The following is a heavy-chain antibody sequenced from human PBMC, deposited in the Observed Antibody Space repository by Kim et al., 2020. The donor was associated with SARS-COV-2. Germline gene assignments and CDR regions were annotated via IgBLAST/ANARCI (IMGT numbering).Heavy chain of an antibody. CDR1: GFTFDDYA. CDR2: ISWNSGSI. V-gene: IGHV3-9*01. CDR3: AKAPDTAIVTGDYGMDV. D-gene: IGHD5-18*01. J-gene: IGHJ6*02. Sequence: GGSLRLSCAASGFTFDDYAMHWVRQAPGKGLEWVSGISWNSGSIGYADSVKGRFTISRDNAKNSLYLQMNSLRAEDTALYYCAKAPDTAIVTGDYGMDVWGQGTTVTVS.